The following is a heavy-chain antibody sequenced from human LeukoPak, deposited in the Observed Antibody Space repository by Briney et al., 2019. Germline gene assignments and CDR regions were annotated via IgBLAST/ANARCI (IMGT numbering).Heavy chain of an antibody. J-gene: IGHJ4*02. Sequence: GGSLRTSCAASGFTFSSYSMNWGRPAPGEGVEWGSSISSSSSYIYYADSVKGRFTISRDNAKNSLYLQMNSLRAEDTAVYYCARGLGGYVDYWGQGTLVTVSS. CDR2: ISSSSSYI. CDR1: GFTFSSYS. V-gene: IGHV3-21*01. D-gene: IGHD2-15*01. CDR3: ARGLGGYVDY.